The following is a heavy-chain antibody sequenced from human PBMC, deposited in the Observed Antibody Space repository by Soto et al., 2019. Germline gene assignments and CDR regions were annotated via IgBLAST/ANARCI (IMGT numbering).Heavy chain of an antibody. J-gene: IGHJ5*02. CDR2: IIPIFGTA. Sequence: QVQLVKSGAEVKKPGSSVKVSCKASGGTFSSYAISWVRQAPGQGLEWMGGIIPIFGTANYAQKFQGRVTITADESTSTAYMELSSLRSEDTAVYYCARDPPDYSSSSYWFDPWGQGTLVTVSS. CDR1: GGTFSSYA. CDR3: ARDPPDYSSSSYWFDP. V-gene: IGHV1-69*01. D-gene: IGHD6-6*01.